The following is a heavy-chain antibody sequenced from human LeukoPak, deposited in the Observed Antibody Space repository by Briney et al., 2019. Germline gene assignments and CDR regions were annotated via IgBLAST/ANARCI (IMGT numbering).Heavy chain of an antibody. J-gene: IGHJ3*02. Sequence: GESLKISCKGSGYSFTSCSIGWVRQMPGKGLEWMGIIYPGDSDTRYSPSFQGQVTISADKSVSTAYLQWSSLKASDTAMYYCARLTVRGYYDSSGYPSDAFDIWGQGTMATVSS. CDR3: ARLTVRGYYDSSGYPSDAFDI. CDR1: GYSFTSCS. D-gene: IGHD3-22*01. V-gene: IGHV5-51*01. CDR2: IYPGDSDT.